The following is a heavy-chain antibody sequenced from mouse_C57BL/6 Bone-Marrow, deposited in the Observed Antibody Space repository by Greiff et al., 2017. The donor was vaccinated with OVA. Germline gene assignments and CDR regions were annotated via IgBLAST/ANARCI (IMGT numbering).Heavy chain of an antibody. CDR3: ARERWYFDV. CDR1: GYSITSGYY. CDR2: ISYDGSN. V-gene: IGHV3-6*01. J-gene: IGHJ1*03. Sequence: EVQLVESGPGLVKPSQSLSLTCSVTGYSITSGYYWNWIRQFPGNKLEWMGYISYDGSNNYNPSLKNRISITRDTSKNQFFLKLNSVTTEDTATYYCARERWYFDVWGTGTTVTVSS.